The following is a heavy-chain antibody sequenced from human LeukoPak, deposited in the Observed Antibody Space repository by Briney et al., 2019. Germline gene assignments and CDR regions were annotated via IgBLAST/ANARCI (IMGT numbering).Heavy chain of an antibody. V-gene: IGHV3-30*18. J-gene: IGHJ4*02. CDR3: AKVGDYGDYALDY. Sequence: GGSLRLSRAASGFTFSSYGMHWVRPAPGKGLEWVAVISYDGSYKYYADSVKGRFTISRDNSKNTLYLQMNSLRAEDTAVYYCAKVGDYGDYALDYWGQGTLVTVSS. CDR2: ISYDGSYK. D-gene: IGHD4-17*01. CDR1: GFTFSSYG.